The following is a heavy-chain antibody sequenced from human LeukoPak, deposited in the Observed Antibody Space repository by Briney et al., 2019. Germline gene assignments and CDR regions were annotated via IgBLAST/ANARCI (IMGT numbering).Heavy chain of an antibody. CDR1: GGSFSGYY. J-gene: IGHJ4*02. V-gene: IGHV4-34*01. CDR3: ARHSITIFGVVIRPFDY. CDR2: INHSGST. Sequence: SETLSLTCAVYGGSFSGYYWSWIRQPPGKGLEWIGEINHSGSTNYNPSLKSRVTISVDTSKNQFSLKLSSVTAADTAVYYCARHSITIFGVVIRPFDYWGQGTLVTVSS. D-gene: IGHD3-3*01.